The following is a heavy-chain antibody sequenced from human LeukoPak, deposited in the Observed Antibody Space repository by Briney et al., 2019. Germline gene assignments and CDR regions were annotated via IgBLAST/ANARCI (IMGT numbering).Heavy chain of an antibody. Sequence: SETLSLTCTVSGASISSYHWSWIRQPPGKGLEWIGYIYYSGSTDYNPSLNSRVTISVDASKAQFSLKLSSVNAADTAVYYCASHSGAYYFDSWGQGALVSVSS. D-gene: IGHD2-15*01. CDR1: GASISSYH. CDR2: IYYSGST. J-gene: IGHJ4*02. CDR3: ASHSGAYYFDS. V-gene: IGHV4-59*01.